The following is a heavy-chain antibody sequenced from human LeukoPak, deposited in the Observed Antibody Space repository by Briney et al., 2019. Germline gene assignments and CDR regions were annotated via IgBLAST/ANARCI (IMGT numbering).Heavy chain of an antibody. Sequence: GGSLRLSCAASGFTFNRHWMSWVRQGPGKGLEWVATIRQDGSGTHYVDFVTGRFIISRDNAKNSLSLQMSSLGAEDTAMYYCARLLGDSTIYDLWGPGTQVTVSS. D-gene: IGHD3-16*01. J-gene: IGHJ5*02. CDR1: GFTFNRHW. V-gene: IGHV3-7*01. CDR3: ARLLGDSTIYDL. CDR2: IRQDGSGT.